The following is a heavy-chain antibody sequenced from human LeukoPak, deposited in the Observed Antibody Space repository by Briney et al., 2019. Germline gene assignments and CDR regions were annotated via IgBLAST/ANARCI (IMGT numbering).Heavy chain of an antibody. J-gene: IGHJ5*02. CDR3: ARESGSYENWFDP. D-gene: IGHD1-26*01. Sequence: ASVKVSCKASGYTFTSYDINWVRQATGQGLEWMGWMNPNSGNTGYAQKFQGRVTMTRNTSTSTAYMELSSLRSEGTAVYYCARESGSYENWFDPWGQGTLVTVSS. V-gene: IGHV1-8*01. CDR1: GYTFTSYD. CDR2: MNPNSGNT.